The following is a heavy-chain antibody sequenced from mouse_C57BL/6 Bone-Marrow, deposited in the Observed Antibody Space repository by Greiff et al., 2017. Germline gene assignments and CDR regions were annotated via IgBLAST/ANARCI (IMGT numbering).Heavy chain of an antibody. D-gene: IGHD1-1*01. CDR3: ARVYYYGSSYQYFDV. CDR2: IDPNSGGT. CDR1: GYTFTSYW. J-gene: IGHJ1*03. Sequence: QVQLQQPGAELVKPGASVKLSCKASGYTFTSYWMHWVKQRPGRGLEWIGRIDPNSGGTKYNEKFKSKATLTVDKPSSTAYMQISSLTSEDSAVYYCARVYYYGSSYQYFDVWGTGTTVTVSS. V-gene: IGHV1-72*01.